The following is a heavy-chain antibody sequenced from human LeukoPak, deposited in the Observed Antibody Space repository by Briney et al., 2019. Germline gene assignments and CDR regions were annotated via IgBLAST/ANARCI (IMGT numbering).Heavy chain of an antibody. CDR2: INPAGTET. CDR1: GLSCSAYW. Sequence: GGSVILSCADCGLSCSAYWMTWVRQAPGTGLEWVADINPAGTETYYVDPVKGRFTISRDNAKNLLYLQMNSLRAEDTAGYYCARFGYVAAVDLWGQGTLVTVSS. V-gene: IGHV3-7*01. J-gene: IGHJ4*02. D-gene: IGHD2-15*01. CDR3: ARFGYVAAVDL.